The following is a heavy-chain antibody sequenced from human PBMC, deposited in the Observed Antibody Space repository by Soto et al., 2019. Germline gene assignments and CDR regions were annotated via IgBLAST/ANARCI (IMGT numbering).Heavy chain of an antibody. CDR3: ARDRAVSARGSFDY. D-gene: IGHD6-19*01. V-gene: IGHV4-4*02. Sequence: QVQLQESGPGLVEPSGTLSLTCAVSGGSVSSTNWWSWVRQPPGKGLEWIGEIYHSGSTYYNPSLKSRLTISVDKSKSQFSLRLSSVTAADTAVYFCARDRAVSARGSFDYCGQGTLVTVSS. CDR1: GGSVSSTNW. J-gene: IGHJ4*02. CDR2: IYHSGST.